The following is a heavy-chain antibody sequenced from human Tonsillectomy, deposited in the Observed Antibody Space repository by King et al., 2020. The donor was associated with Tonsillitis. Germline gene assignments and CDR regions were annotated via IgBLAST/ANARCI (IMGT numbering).Heavy chain of an antibody. Sequence: QLQESGPGLVKPSETLSLTCTVSGGSISSDYWSWIRQPAGKGLEWIGRIYTSGSTKYSPSLKSRVTMSVDRSKKQFSLKLSSVTAADPAVYYCARDKGDSSGWYYFDYWGQGTLVTVSS. CDR1: GGSISSDY. J-gene: IGHJ4*02. D-gene: IGHD6-19*01. V-gene: IGHV4-4*07. CDR2: IYTSGST. CDR3: ARDKGDSSGWYYFDY.